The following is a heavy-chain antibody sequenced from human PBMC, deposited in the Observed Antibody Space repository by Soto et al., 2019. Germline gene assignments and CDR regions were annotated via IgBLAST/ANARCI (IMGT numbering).Heavy chain of an antibody. CDR2: ISSSSTI. Sequence: GGSLRLSCAASGFTFSSYTMNWVRQAPGKGLEWVSYISSSSTIYYADSVKGRFTISRDNAKNSLYLQMNSLRDEDTAVYYCARGAPYYYDSSGYPRYLYDYWGQGTLVTVSS. J-gene: IGHJ4*02. CDR3: ARGAPYYYDSSGYPRYLYDY. V-gene: IGHV3-48*02. CDR1: GFTFSSYT. D-gene: IGHD3-22*01.